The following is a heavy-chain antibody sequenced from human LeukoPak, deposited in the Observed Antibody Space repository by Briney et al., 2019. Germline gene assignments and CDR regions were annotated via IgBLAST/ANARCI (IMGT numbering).Heavy chain of an antibody. D-gene: IGHD5-18*01. J-gene: IGHJ4*02. CDR3: ARVGPSGYSYGHEDY. V-gene: IGHV3-21*01. CDR1: GFTFSSYS. CDR2: ISSSSSYL. Sequence: GGSLRLSCAASGFTFSSYSMNWVRQAPGKGLEWVSSISSSSSYLYYADSVKGRFAISRDNAKNSLYLQMNSLRAEDTAVYYCARVGPSGYSYGHEDYWGQGTLVTVSS.